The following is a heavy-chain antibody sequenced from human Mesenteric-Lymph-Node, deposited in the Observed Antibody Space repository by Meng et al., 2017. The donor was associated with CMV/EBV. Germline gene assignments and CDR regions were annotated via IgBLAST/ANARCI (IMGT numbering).Heavy chain of an antibody. CDR3: ATDRSGYYE. J-gene: IGHJ4*02. D-gene: IGHD3-22*01. V-gene: IGHV3-48*03. Sequence: SCAGSEFIFSNYELNWVRQAPGKGLEWLSYISSSGRTINYADSVKGRFTISRDNAKNSVYLQMNSLRAEDTAVYYCATDRSGYYEWGQGTLVTVSS. CDR2: ISSSGRTI. CDR1: EFIFSNYE.